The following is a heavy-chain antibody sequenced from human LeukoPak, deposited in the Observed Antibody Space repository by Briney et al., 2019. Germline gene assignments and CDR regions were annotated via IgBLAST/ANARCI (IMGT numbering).Heavy chain of an antibody. V-gene: IGHV3-20*01. Sequence: GGSLRLFCAASGFTFYDYGMNWVRQAPGKGLEWVSGINLNGGNTVYADSVKGRFTISRDNAKKSLYLQMNSLRAEDMSLYECASSRAVTGTVYWGQGALVGVSS. CDR3: ASSRAVTGTVY. D-gene: IGHD6-19*01. J-gene: IGHJ4*02. CDR2: INLNGGNT. CDR1: GFTFYDYG.